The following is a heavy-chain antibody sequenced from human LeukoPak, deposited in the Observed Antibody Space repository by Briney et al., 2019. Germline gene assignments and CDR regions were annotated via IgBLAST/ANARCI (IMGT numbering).Heavy chain of an antibody. D-gene: IGHD3-10*01. J-gene: IGHJ4*02. CDR3: ARQRYIGGSGSYWFGY. CDR1: GYSISSGYY. V-gene: IGHV4-38-2*01. CDR2: IYHSGST. Sequence: SETLSLTCAVSGYSISSGYYWGWIRQPPGKGLEWIGSIYHSGSTYYNPSLKSRVTISVDTSKNQFSLKLSSVTAADTAVYYCARQRYIGGSGSYWFGYWGQGALVTVSS.